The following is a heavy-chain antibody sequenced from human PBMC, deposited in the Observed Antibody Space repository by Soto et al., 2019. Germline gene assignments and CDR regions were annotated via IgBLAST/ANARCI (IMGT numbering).Heavy chain of an antibody. Sequence: ASVKVSCKASGFTFSNYGLNWVRRAPGQGLEWMGWVSANNGHTNYAQNLQGRVSMTTDTSTSTAYMELRGLRFDDTAVYYCARDIESVTAKHFFYYYAMDVWGQGXTVTV. D-gene: IGHD2-8*01. CDR2: VSANNGHT. CDR3: ARDIESVTAKHFFYYYAMDV. V-gene: IGHV1-18*01. J-gene: IGHJ6*02. CDR1: GFTFSNYG.